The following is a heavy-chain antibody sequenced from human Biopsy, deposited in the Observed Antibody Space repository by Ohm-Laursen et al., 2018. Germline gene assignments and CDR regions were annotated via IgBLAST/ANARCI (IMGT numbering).Heavy chain of an antibody. CDR1: GSSFSSYW. J-gene: IGHJ4*02. D-gene: IGHD2-8*01. Sequence: SLRLSCAASGSSFSSYWMHWVRQAPGKGLEWVSSTSASGNHIYYTDSVKGRFTVSRDNGKNSVYLQMNSLRVEDTAVYYCARDGEAKYCKHGVCPSDFWGQGTLVTVSS. V-gene: IGHV3-21*01. CDR2: TSASGNHI. CDR3: ARDGEAKYCKHGVCPSDF.